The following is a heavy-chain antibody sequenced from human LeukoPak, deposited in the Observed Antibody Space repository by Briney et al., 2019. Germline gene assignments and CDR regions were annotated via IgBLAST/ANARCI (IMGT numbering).Heavy chain of an antibody. J-gene: IGHJ4*02. Sequence: GASVKVSCKASGYTFTSYHINWVRQATGQGREGMGWMNPNNGDSGYAQKFQGRVTITRDTSISTAYMELRSLRSEDTAVYFCARTTSFTASGYDYWGQGTLVTVSS. D-gene: IGHD6-25*01. V-gene: IGHV1-8*03. CDR2: MNPNNGDS. CDR3: ARTTSFTASGYDY. CDR1: GYTFTSYH.